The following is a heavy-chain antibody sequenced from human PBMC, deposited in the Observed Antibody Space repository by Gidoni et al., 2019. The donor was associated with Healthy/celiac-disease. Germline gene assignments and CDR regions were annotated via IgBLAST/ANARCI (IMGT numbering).Heavy chain of an antibody. V-gene: IGHV3-30*03. D-gene: IGHD3-16*01. J-gene: IGHJ4*02. CDR1: GFTFTSDG. CDR2: ISYDGSNK. CDR3: ARDLGGGDYPGACDY. Sequence: VQLVASGGGVVQPGRSLRLSGPASGFTFTSDGMHWVRQAPGQGLEWVAVISYDGSNKYYADSVKGRFTISRDNSKNTLYVQMNSLRAEDTAVYYCARDLGGGDYPGACDYWGQGTLVTVSS.